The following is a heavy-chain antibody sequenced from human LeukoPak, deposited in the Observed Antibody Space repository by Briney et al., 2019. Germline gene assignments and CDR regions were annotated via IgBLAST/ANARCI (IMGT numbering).Heavy chain of an antibody. V-gene: IGHV1-18*01. CDR3: ARPRAGELDY. CDR2: ISAYNGNT. CDR1: GYTFTMYA. J-gene: IGHJ4*02. D-gene: IGHD6-13*01. Sequence: ASVKVSCKTSGYTFTMYAISWVRQAPGQGLEWMGWISAYNGNTDYAQKFQGRVTMTTDTSTSTAYMELRSLRSDDTAVYYCARPRAGELDYWGQGTLVTVSS.